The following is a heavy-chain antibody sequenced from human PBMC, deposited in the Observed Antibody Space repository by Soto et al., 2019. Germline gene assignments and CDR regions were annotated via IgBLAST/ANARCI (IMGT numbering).Heavy chain of an antibody. CDR3: AKDLMSIAARPAWFDP. V-gene: IGHV3-23*01. CDR1: GFTFSSYA. CDR2: ISGSGGST. Sequence: EVQLLESGGGLVQPGGSLRLSCAASGFTFSSYAMSWVRQAPGKGLEWVSAISGSGGSTYYADSVKGRFTISRDNSKNTLYLQMNSLRAEDTAVYYCAKDLMSIAARPAWFDPWGQGTLVTVSS. D-gene: IGHD6-6*01. J-gene: IGHJ5*02.